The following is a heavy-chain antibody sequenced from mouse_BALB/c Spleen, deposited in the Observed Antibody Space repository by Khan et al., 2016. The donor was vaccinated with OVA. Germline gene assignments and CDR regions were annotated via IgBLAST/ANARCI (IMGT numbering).Heavy chain of an antibody. CDR2: IYPGSGDS. Sequence: QVQLKQSGPELVKPGASVKMSCKASGYIFTDYVLTWVKQRTGQGLKWIGEIYPGSGDSYYNEKFRGKATLTADKSSDTAYMQLSSLTSEDSAVYFCARGGYGTSGAFWGQGTLVTVAA. V-gene: IGHV1-77*01. CDR3: ARGGYGTSGAF. J-gene: IGHJ3*01. CDR1: GYIFTDYV. D-gene: IGHD1-1*01.